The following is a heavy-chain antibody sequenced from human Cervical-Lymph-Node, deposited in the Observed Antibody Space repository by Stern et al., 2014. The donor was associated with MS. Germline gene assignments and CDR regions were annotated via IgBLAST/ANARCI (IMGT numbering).Heavy chain of an antibody. CDR2: INPNRGGT. V-gene: IGHV1-2*06. D-gene: IGHD3-22*01. Sequence: QVQLGQSGAEVKKPGASVKVSCKASGYTFTGYYMYWVRQAPGQGLEWMGRINPNRGGTNYAQKFQGRVTMTRDTSISTAYMELSRLRSDDTAVYYCARDRDYYDSSGYYPGDAFDIWGQGTMVTVSS. CDR3: ARDRDYYDSSGYYPGDAFDI. CDR1: GYTFTGYY. J-gene: IGHJ3*02.